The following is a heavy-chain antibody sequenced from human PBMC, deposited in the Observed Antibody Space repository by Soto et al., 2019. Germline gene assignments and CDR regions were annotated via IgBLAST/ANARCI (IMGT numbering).Heavy chain of an antibody. Sequence: QVQLRESGPGLVMPSQTLSLTCTVSGDSISSGNKYWSWIRQPPGKGLERIGYIFSSGTTYYNPSLKSRLTMSLDASQNQFSLKLNSLTDADTAVYFCARVPSPFDYYYAMHVLGQGTTVTVSS. J-gene: IGHJ6*02. V-gene: IGHV4-30-4*01. CDR2: IFSSGTT. CDR3: ARVPSPFDYYYAMHV. CDR1: GDSISSGNKY. D-gene: IGHD3-16*01.